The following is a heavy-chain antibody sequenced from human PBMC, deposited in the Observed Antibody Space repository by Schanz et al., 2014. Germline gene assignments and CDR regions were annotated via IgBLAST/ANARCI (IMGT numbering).Heavy chain of an antibody. CDR3: ARAGYDADNWFDP. V-gene: IGHV3-48*01. CDR1: GFSFSSYA. J-gene: IGHJ5*02. D-gene: IGHD2-2*01. Sequence: EVQLVESGGGLVEPGGSLRLSCAASGFSFSSYAMGWVRQARGKGLEWVSAMNESHSTIYYADSVKGRFTISRDNAKNSLFLQMNSLRAEDTAVYYCARAGYDADNWFDPWGQGTLVTVSS. CDR2: MNESHSTI.